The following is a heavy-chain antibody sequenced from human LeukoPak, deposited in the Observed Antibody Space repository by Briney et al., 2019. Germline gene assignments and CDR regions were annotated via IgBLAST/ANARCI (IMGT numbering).Heavy chain of an antibody. CDR3: AKDLFGSGSYEY. CDR2: LRSGGNDK. V-gene: IGHV3-30*02. J-gene: IGHJ4*02. CDR1: GFSFSTAD. D-gene: IGHD3-10*01. Sequence: GGSLRLSCAASGFSFSTADMHWVRQAPGKGLEWVAFLRSGGNDKYYAGSVKGRFTISRDNSKNTVFLQMNSLRAEDTAVYYCAKDLFGSGSYEYWGQGTLVTVSS.